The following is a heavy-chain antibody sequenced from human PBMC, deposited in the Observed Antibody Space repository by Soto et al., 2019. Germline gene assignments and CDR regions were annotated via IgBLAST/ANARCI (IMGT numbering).Heavy chain of an antibody. J-gene: IGHJ1*01. Sequence: QVELVESGGGVVQPGTSLRLSCVGSGFTFRSYVTHWVRQAPGKGLEWVALTSYDGSGKYYGDSVRGRFTISRDNSRNTVDLQMDSLRLEDTALYYCARWGTTGGLDVWGQGTLVSVSS. CDR3: ARWGTTGGLDV. D-gene: IGHD3-16*01. V-gene: IGHV3-30*19. CDR1: GFTFRSYV. CDR2: TSYDGSGK.